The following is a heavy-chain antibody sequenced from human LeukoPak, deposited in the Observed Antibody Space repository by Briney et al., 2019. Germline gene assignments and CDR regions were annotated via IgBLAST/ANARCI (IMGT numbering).Heavy chain of an antibody. D-gene: IGHD3-10*01. Sequence: GASVKASCKASGYTFTGYYMHWVRQTPGQGLEWMGWINPNSGGTNYAQKFQGRVTMTRDTSTSTAYMELSRLRSDDTAVYYCARDLPYGSGSYSGFDPWGQGTLVTVSS. CDR2: INPNSGGT. J-gene: IGHJ5*02. V-gene: IGHV1-2*02. CDR3: ARDLPYGSGSYSGFDP. CDR1: GYTFTGYY.